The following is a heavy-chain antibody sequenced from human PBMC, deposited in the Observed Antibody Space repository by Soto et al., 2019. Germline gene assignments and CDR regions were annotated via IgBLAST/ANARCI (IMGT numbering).Heavy chain of an antibody. CDR1: GFTFSNYA. CDR2: MSYDGSNQ. CDR3: AREDYGAVYFDY. J-gene: IGHJ4*02. V-gene: IGHV3-30-3*01. Sequence: PGGSLRLSCAASGFTFSNYAMHWVRQGPGKGLEWVAVMSYDGSNQYYADSVKGRFTISRDNSKNTLYLQMNSLRAEDTAVYYCAREDYGAVYFDYWGLGSLVTVSS. D-gene: IGHD3-16*01.